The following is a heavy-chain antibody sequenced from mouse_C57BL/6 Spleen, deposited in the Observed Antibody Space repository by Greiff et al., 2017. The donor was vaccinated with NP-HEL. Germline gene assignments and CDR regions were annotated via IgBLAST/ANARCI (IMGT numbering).Heavy chain of an antibody. Sequence: EVQGVESGGDLVKPGGSLKLSCAASGFTFSSYGMSWVRQTPDKRLEWVATISSGGSYTYYPDSVKGRFTISRDNAKNTLYLPMSSLKSEDTAMYYCARQNPYYGSSYEYFDVWGTGTTVTVSS. V-gene: IGHV5-6*01. J-gene: IGHJ1*03. D-gene: IGHD1-1*01. CDR2: ISSGGSYT. CDR1: GFTFSSYG. CDR3: ARQNPYYGSSYEYFDV.